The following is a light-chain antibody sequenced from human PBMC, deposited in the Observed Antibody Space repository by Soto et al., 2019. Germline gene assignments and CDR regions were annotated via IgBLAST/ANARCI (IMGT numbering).Light chain of an antibody. V-gene: IGKV4-1*01. CDR1: QTISYTSINKTY. CDR3: QQYFSYPVT. J-gene: IGKJ4*01. Sequence: DILMTQSPDSLAVSLGERATISCKSSQTISYTSINKTYLAWYQQRPGQPPTLLIYWASIRGSGVPDRLSGSGFGTDFTLTISSLQTEDVAVYYCQQYFSYPVTFGGGTKVDIK. CDR2: WAS.